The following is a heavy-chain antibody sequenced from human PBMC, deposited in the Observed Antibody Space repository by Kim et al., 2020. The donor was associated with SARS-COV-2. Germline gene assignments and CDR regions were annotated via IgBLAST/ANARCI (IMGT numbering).Heavy chain of an antibody. CDR2: FDPEDGET. Sequence: ASVKVSCKVSGYTLTELSMHWVRQAPGKGLEWMGGFDPEDGETIYAQKFQGRVTMTEDTSTDTAYMELSSLRSEDTAVYYCATADYYDSNPGYFDLWGRGTLVTVSS. CDR3: ATADYYDSNPGYFDL. J-gene: IGHJ2*01. D-gene: IGHD3-22*01. V-gene: IGHV1-24*01. CDR1: GYTLTELS.